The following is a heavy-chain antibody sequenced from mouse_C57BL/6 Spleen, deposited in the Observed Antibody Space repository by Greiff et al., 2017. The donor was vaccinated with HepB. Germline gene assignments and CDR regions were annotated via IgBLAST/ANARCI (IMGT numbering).Heavy chain of an antibody. CDR3: ARGADGDGYYIAY. Sequence: QVQLQQSGAELAQPGASVKLSCKASGYTFTSYWMHWVKQRPGQGLEWIGYINPSSGYTKYNQKFKDKATLTADKSSSTAYMQLSSLTYEDSAVYYCARGADGDGYYIAYWGQGTLVTVSA. CDR1: GYTFTSYW. CDR2: INPSSGYT. D-gene: IGHD2-3*01. V-gene: IGHV1-7*01. J-gene: IGHJ3*01.